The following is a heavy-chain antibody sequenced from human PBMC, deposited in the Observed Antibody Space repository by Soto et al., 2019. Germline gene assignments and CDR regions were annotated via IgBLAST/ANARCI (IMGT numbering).Heavy chain of an antibody. V-gene: IGHV4-59*01. CDR3: ARDGVAARPYYYYGMDV. J-gene: IGHJ6*02. D-gene: IGHD6-6*01. Sequence: SETLSLTCTVSGGSISSYYWSWIRQPPGKGLAWIGYIYYSGSTNYNPSLKSRVTISVDTSKNQFSLKLSSVTAADTAVYYCARDGVAARPYYYYGMDVWGQGTTVTVSS. CDR2: IYYSGST. CDR1: GGSISSYY.